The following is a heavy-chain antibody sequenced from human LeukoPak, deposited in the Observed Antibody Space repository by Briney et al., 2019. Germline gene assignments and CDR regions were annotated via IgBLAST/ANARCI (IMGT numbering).Heavy chain of an antibody. CDR2: TYYRSKWYN. D-gene: IGHD3-22*01. CDR3: ARDPDDSSGYYYPNYFDY. J-gene: IGHJ4*02. V-gene: IGHV6-1*01. CDR1: GDSVSSNSAA. Sequence: SQTLSLTCAISGDSVSSNSAAWNWIRQSPSRGLEWLGRTYYRSKWYNDYAVSVKSRITINPDTSKNQFSLQLNSVTPEDTAVYYCARDPDDSSGYYYPNYFDYWGQGTLVTVSS.